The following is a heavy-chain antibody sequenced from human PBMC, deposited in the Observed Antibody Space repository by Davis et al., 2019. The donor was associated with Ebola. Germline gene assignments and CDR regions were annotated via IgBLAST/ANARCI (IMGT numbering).Heavy chain of an antibody. CDR1: GFPFTTYT. J-gene: IGHJ6*04. V-gene: IGHV3-21*04. CDR2: VSSYSDKI. D-gene: IGHD3-3*01. Sequence: GGSLRLSCAASGFPFTTYTLNWVRQAPGKGLECVASVSSYSDKIYYADSVKGRFTISRDNSKKTLYLQMNSLRAEDTAVYYCAKSGLSFGVVKYHYGMDVWGKGTAVTVSS. CDR3: AKSGLSFGVVKYHYGMDV.